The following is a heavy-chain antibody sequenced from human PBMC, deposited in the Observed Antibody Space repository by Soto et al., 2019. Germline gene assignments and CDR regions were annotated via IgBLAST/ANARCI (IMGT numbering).Heavy chain of an antibody. CDR1: GGSISSGGYY. D-gene: IGHD3-3*01. J-gene: IGHJ6*03. CDR3: ARLRGNYDFWSGYFPEYMDV. CDR2: IYYSGST. Sequence: SETLSLTCTVSGGSISSGGYYWSWIRQHPGKGLEWIGYIYYSGSTYYNPSLKSRVTISVDTSKNQFSLKLSSVTAADTAVYYCARLRGNYDFWSGYFPEYMDVWGKGTTVTVSS. V-gene: IGHV4-31*03.